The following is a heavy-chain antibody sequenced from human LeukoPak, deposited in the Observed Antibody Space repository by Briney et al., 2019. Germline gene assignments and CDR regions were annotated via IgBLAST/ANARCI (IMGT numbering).Heavy chain of an antibody. CDR3: TRDQTNY. Sequence: GGSLRLSCTASEFTVSRNYMLWVRQAPGKGLEWVSLIFSNGDTHYADPVKGRFTISRDTSKNTVSLQMNSLRVEDTAMYYCTRDQTNYWGQGTLITVSS. J-gene: IGHJ4*02. V-gene: IGHV3-53*01. CDR1: EFTVSRNY. CDR2: IFSNGDT.